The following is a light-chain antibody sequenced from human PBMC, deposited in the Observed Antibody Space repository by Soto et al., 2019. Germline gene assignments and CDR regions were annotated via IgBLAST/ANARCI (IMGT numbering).Light chain of an antibody. J-gene: IGKJ4*01. CDR1: QSITSN. CDR2: GVS. V-gene: IGKV3-15*01. Sequence: EIVMTQSPATLSVSPGERATLSCRASQSITSNLAWYQQKPGQAPRLLIYGVSTRATGIPARFSGSGSGTEFPLTISSLQSEDFAVYYCQQYNNWPPLTFGGETKVEMK. CDR3: QQYNNWPPLT.